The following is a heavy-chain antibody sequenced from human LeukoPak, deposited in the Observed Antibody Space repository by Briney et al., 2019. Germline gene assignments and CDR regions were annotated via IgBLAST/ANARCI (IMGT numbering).Heavy chain of an antibody. D-gene: IGHD2-15*01. CDR2: IYYTGTT. CDR3: ARVGSRDNFHFDY. CDR1: GASISSGTYY. V-gene: IGHV4-31*03. J-gene: IGHJ4*02. Sequence: SETLSLTCTVSGASISSGTYYWSWIRQHPGKGLEWIGYIYYTGTTYYNPSLKSRVTISRDTSKNQFSLSLSSVTAADTAVFYCARVGSRDNFHFDYWGQGTLVTVSS.